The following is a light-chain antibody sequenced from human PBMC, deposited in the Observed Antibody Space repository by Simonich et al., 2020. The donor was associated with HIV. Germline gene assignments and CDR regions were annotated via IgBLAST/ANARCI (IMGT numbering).Light chain of an antibody. CDR3: QQYYSAPIT. CDR2: WAS. J-gene: IGKJ4*01. CDR1: QSVLYSSNNKNY. V-gene: IGKV4-1*01. Sequence: DIVMTQSPDSLAVSLGERATINCKSSQSVLYSSNNKNYLAWYQQKTGQPPKVLIYWASTRESGVPDRFSGSGSGTDFTLTISSLQAEDVAVYYCQQYYSAPITFGGGTKVEIK.